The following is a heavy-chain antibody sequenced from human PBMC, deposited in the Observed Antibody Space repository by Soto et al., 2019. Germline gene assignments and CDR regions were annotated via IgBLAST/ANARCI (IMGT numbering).Heavy chain of an antibody. D-gene: IGHD2-15*01. J-gene: IGHJ6*02. V-gene: IGHV1-2*02. CDR2: INPNSGGT. CDR3: ARVAEPYYYYCMDV. Sequence: ASVKVSCKASGYTFTGYYMHWVRQAPGQGLEWMGWINPNSGGTNYAQKFQGRVTMTRDTSISTAYMELSRLRSDDTAVYYCARVAEPYYYYCMDVWGQGTTGTVSS. CDR1: GYTFTGYY.